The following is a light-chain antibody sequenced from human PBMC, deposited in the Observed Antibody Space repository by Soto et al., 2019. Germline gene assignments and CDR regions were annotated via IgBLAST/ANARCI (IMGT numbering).Light chain of an antibody. Sequence: EIVLTQSPGTLSLSPGERATLSCRASQSVSSSYLAWYQQKPGQAPRLLIYGASSRATGIPDRFGGSGSGTXXXXTXXXLEPEDFAVYYCQQYGSLFTFGQGTKLEIK. CDR2: GAS. CDR1: QSVSSSY. J-gene: IGKJ2*01. CDR3: QQYGSLFT. V-gene: IGKV3-20*01.